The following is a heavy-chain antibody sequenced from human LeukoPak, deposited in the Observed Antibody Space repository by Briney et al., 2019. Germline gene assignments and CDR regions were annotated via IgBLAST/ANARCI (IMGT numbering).Heavy chain of an antibody. D-gene: IGHD5-18*01. Sequence: PGGSLRLSCAASGFTFSSYGMHWVRQAPGKGLEWVAFIRYDGSNKYYADSVKGRFTISRDNSKNTLYLQMNSLRAEDTAVYYCAKDWSGYSYGYDYYYYYMDVWGKGTTVTVSS. V-gene: IGHV3-30*02. CDR2: IRYDGSNK. CDR3: AKDWSGYSYGYDYYYYYMDV. J-gene: IGHJ6*03. CDR1: GFTFSSYG.